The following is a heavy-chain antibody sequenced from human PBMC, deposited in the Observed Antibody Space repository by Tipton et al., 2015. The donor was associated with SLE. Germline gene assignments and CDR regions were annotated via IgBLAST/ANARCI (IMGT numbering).Heavy chain of an antibody. CDR3: AKDLTYSSGHDGYFQH. V-gene: IGHV3-21*01. J-gene: IGHJ1*01. CDR1: GFIFSSYS. Sequence: SLRLSCAASGFIFSSYSMNWVRQAPGKGLEWVSSISSSSSYIYYADSVKGRFTISRDNAKNSLYLQMNSLRAEDTAVYYCAKDLTYSSGHDGYFQHWGQGTLVTVSS. D-gene: IGHD6-19*01. CDR2: ISSSSSYI.